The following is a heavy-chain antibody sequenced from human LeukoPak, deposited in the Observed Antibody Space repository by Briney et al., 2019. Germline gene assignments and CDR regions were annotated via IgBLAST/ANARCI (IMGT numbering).Heavy chain of an antibody. J-gene: IGHJ6*03. D-gene: IGHD3-16*01. CDR2: ISSSSSYI. V-gene: IGHV3-21*04. Sequence: GGSLRLSCAASGFTFSSYSMNWVRQAPGKGLEWVSSISSSSSYIYYADSVKGRFTISRDNAKNSLYLQMNSLRAEDMALYYCAKGGGGRLIYYYYIDVWGKGTTVTVSS. CDR3: AKGGGGRLIYYYYIDV. CDR1: GFTFSSYS.